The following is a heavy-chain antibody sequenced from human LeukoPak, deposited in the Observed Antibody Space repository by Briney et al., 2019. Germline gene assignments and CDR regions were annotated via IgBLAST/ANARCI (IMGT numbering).Heavy chain of an antibody. D-gene: IGHD6-19*01. J-gene: IGHJ4*02. Sequence: GGSLRLSCAASGFTFSSYAMHWVRQAPGKGLEWVAVISYDGGNKYYADSVKGRFTISRDNSKNTLYLQMNSLRAGDTAVYYCAKSYSSGWYDDYWGQGTLVTVSS. CDR2: ISYDGGNK. CDR1: GFTFSSYA. V-gene: IGHV3-30-3*01. CDR3: AKSYSSGWYDDY.